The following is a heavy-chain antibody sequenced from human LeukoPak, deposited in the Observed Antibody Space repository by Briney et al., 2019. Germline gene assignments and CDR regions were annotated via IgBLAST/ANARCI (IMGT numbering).Heavy chain of an antibody. CDR1: GSTFSSYS. V-gene: IGHV3-48*01. CDR3: ARAGIVVVIAHFDY. J-gene: IGHJ4*02. D-gene: IGHD2-21*01. CDR2: ISSSSSTI. Sequence: GGSLRLSCAASGSTFSSYSMNWVRQAPGKGLEWVSYISSSSSTIYYADSVKGRFTISRDNAKSSLYLQMNSLRAEDTAVYYCARAGIVVVIAHFDYWGQGTLVTVSS.